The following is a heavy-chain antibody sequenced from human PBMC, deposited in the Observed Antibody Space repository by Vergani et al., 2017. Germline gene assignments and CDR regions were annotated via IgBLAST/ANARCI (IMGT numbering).Heavy chain of an antibody. CDR2: ISGSGGST. D-gene: IGHD6-13*01. J-gene: IGHJ5*02. CDR1: GFTFSSYA. V-gene: IGHV3-23*01. CDR3: ANDDCQVGRQLFPGWFDP. Sequence: EVQLLESGGGLVQPGGSLRLSCAASGFTFSSYAMSWVRQAPGKGLEWVSAISGSGGSTYYADSVKGRFTISRDNSKNTLYLQMNSLRAEDTAVYYCANDDCQVGRQLFPGWFDPWGQGTLVTVSS.